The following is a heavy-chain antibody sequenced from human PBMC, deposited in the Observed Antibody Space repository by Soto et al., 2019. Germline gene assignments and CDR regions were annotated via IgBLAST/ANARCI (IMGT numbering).Heavy chain of an antibody. V-gene: IGHV3-23*01. J-gene: IGHJ5*02. CDR2: ISGSGGST. CDR3: AKELGAGLYCSGGSCYPKTPNWFDP. D-gene: IGHD2-15*01. Sequence: GGSLRLSCAASGFTFSSYAMSWVRLAPGKGLEWVSAISGSGGSTYYADSVKGRFTISRDNSKNTLYLQMNSLRAEDTAVYYCAKELGAGLYCSGGSCYPKTPNWFDPWGQGTLVTVSS. CDR1: GFTFSSYA.